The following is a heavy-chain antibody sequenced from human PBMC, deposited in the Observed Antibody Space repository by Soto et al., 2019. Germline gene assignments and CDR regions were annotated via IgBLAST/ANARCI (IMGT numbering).Heavy chain of an antibody. Sequence: QVQLVQFGAEVKKPGSSVKVSCKASGGTFSSYTISWVRQAPGQGLEWMGRIIPILGIANYAQKFQGRVTITADKSTSTAYMELSSLRSEDTAVYYCARFSGVYCSGGSCYDYWGEGTLVTVSS. V-gene: IGHV1-69*02. CDR2: IIPILGIA. J-gene: IGHJ4*02. D-gene: IGHD2-15*01. CDR3: ARFSGVYCSGGSCYDY. CDR1: GGTFSSYT.